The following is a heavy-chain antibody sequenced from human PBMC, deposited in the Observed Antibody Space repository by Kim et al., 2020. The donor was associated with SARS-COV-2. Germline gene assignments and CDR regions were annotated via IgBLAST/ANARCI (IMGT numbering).Heavy chain of an antibody. CDR3: ARAPGSLYGQYYYGSGMTWYFDL. D-gene: IGHD3-10*01. V-gene: IGHV4-59*13. Sequence: SETLSLTCTVSGGSISSYYWSWIRQPPGKGLEWIGYIYYSGSTNYNPSLKSRVTISVDTSKNQFSLKLSSVTAADTAVYYCARAPGSLYGQYYYGSGMTWYFDLWGRGTLVTVSS. J-gene: IGHJ2*01. CDR1: GGSISSYY. CDR2: IYYSGST.